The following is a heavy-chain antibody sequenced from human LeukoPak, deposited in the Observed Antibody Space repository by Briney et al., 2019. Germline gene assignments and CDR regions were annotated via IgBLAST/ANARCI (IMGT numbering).Heavy chain of an antibody. Sequence: PSGTLSLTCAVSGGSISSSNWWSWVRQPPGKGLEWIGEIYHSGSTNYNPSLKSRVTISVDTSKNQFSLKLSSVTAADTAVYYCARTLAYYDFWSGYWPYYGMDIWGQGTTVTVSS. D-gene: IGHD3-3*01. CDR1: GGSISSSNW. CDR2: IYHSGST. CDR3: ARTLAYYDFWSGYWPYYGMDI. V-gene: IGHV4-4*02. J-gene: IGHJ6*02.